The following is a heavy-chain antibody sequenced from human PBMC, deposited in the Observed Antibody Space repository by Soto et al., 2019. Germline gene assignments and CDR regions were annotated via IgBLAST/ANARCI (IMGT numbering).Heavy chain of an antibody. Sequence: SVKVSCKASGGTFSSYAISWVRQAPGQGLEWMGGIIPIFGTANYAQKFQGRVTITADESTSTAYMELSSLRSEDTAVYYCARGGKLLGYCSSTSCYTNWFDPWGQGTLVTVSP. D-gene: IGHD2-2*02. CDR3: ARGGKLLGYCSSTSCYTNWFDP. CDR1: GGTFSSYA. J-gene: IGHJ5*02. V-gene: IGHV1-69*13. CDR2: IIPIFGTA.